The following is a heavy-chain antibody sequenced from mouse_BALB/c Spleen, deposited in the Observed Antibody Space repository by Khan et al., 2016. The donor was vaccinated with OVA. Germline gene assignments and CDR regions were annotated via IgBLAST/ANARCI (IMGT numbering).Heavy chain of an antibody. D-gene: IGHD2-4*01. J-gene: IGHJ3*01. V-gene: IGHV1S135*01. CDR2: IDPYNDVT. CDR1: GYSFTDYN. CDR3: ARGDYDYDVGLPAY. Sequence: VQLQQSGPELVKPGASVKVSCKASGYSFTDYNMYWVKQSHGKSLEWIGYIDPYNDVTSYNQKFKGKATLTVDKSSSTAVMQLNSLTSEDSAVYYCARGDYDYDVGLPAYWRQATLVTVSA.